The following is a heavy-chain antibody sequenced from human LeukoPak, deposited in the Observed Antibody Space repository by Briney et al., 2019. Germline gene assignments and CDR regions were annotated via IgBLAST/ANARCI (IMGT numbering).Heavy chain of an antibody. Sequence: GASVKVSCKPSGYTFTAYYVHWVRQAPGRGLEWMGWINPNSDDTNCAQNFQGRVTMTRDTSISTAYMEVSRLSSDDTTMYYCARGRVGAFDVWGQGTLVTVSS. D-gene: IGHD1-26*01. V-gene: IGHV1-2*02. CDR3: ARGRVGAFDV. CDR1: GYTFTAYY. J-gene: IGHJ4*02. CDR2: INPNSDDT.